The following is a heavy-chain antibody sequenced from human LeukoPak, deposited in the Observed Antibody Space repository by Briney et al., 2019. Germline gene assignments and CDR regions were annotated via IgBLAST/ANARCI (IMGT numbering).Heavy chain of an antibody. J-gene: IGHJ4*02. CDR3: ARDHSGYSTRGRFDY. D-gene: IGHD3-22*01. V-gene: IGHV1-18*01. CDR2: ISAYNGNT. CDR1: GYTFTSFG. Sequence: ASVKVSCKASGYTFTSFGISWVRQAPGQGLEWMGWISAYNGNTNYAQNLQGRVTLTTDTSTSTAYMELRSLRSDDTAVFYCARDHSGYSTRGRFDYWGQGTLVTVSS.